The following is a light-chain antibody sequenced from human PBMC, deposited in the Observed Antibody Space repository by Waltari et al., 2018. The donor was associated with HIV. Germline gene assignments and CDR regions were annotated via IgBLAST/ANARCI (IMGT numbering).Light chain of an antibody. J-gene: IGLJ2*01. Sequence: QSALTQPASVSGSPGPSITISCSGTSSDFGFYNYVFWYQQVPGKVPKVSIYGVTSRPSGVSDRFSGSRSGNTASLTISGLQPEDEADYYCTSYTPSDTLVFGGGTKVTVL. CDR1: SSDFGFYNY. CDR3: TSYTPSDTLV. CDR2: GVT. V-gene: IGLV2-14*01.